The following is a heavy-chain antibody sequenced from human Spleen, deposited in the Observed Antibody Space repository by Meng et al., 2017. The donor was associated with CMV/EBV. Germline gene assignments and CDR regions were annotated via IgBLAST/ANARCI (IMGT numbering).Heavy chain of an antibody. D-gene: IGHD6-6*01. CDR1: GFTFSTYG. V-gene: IGHV3-21*01. CDR3: ARDGESLAVY. CDR2: ISSSSSYI. Sequence: GESLKISCAASGFTFSTYGMHWVRQAPGKGLEWVSSISSSSSYIYYADSVKGRFTISRDNAKNSLYLQMNSLRAEDTAVYYCARDGESLAVYWGQGTLVTVSS. J-gene: IGHJ4*02.